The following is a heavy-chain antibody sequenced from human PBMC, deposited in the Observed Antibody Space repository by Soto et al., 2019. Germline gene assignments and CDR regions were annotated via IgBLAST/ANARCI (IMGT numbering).Heavy chain of an antibody. J-gene: IGHJ6*02. V-gene: IGHV4-31*03. CDR1: GGSISSGGYY. CDR3: ARGPGITMVRGVGYYYGMDV. CDR2: IYYSGST. D-gene: IGHD3-10*01. Sequence: SETLSLTCTVSGGSISSGGYYWSWIRQHPGRGLEWIGYIYYSGSTYYNPSLKSRVTISVDTSKNQFSLKLSSVTAADTAVYYCARGPGITMVRGVGYYYGMDVWGQGTTVTVSS.